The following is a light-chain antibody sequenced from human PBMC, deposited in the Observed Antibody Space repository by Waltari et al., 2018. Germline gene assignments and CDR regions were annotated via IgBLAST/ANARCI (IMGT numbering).Light chain of an antibody. J-gene: IGLJ1*01. CDR2: DVA. CDR3: SSYTSSSTRV. CDR1: SSDVGGYNF. Sequence: QSALTQPASVSGSPGQSISISCTGTSSDVGGYNFVSWYQQHPGKAPQLVIYDVANRPSGVSNRFSGSKSVNTASLTISGLQAEDEADYYCSSYTSSSTRVFGTGTKVTVL. V-gene: IGLV2-14*03.